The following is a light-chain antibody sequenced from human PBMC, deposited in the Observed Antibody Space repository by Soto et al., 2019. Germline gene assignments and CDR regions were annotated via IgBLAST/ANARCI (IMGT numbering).Light chain of an antibody. J-gene: IGKJ1*01. CDR2: KAS. CDR1: QSITSW. V-gene: IGKV1-5*03. CDR3: QHYNTYWT. Sequence: DIQMTQSPSTLSASVGDRVTITCRASQSITSWLAWYQQKPGKAPQLLIYKASILESGVPSRFSGSGSGTDFTLTISSLQPDDFATYYCQHYNTYWTFGQGTKVEIK.